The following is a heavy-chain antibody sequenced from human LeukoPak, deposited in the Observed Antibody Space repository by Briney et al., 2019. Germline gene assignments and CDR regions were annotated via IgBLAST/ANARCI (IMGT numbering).Heavy chain of an antibody. CDR2: INPSGGST. CDR3: ARRYPKGNYFDY. V-gene: IGHV1-46*01. D-gene: IGHD3-9*01. CDR1: GYTFTSCY. J-gene: IGHJ4*02. Sequence: ASVKVSCKASGYTFTSCYMHWVRQAPGQGLEWMGIINPSGGSTSYAQKFQGRVTMTRDTSTSTVYMELSSLRSEDTAVYYCARRYPKGNYFDYWGQGTLVTVSS.